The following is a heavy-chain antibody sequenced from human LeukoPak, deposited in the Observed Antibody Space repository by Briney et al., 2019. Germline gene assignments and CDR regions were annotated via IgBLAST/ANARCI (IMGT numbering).Heavy chain of an antibody. J-gene: IGHJ4*02. D-gene: IGHD3-10*01. Sequence: SETLSLTCAVYGESMIGHYWTWIRQPPGKRLEWIGEIHHSGDTNSNPSLKNRVTMSIDMSKNQFSLKVKSVSAADTAVYYCVRATANGSGRAYDHWAQGNLVPVSS. CDR2: IHHSGDT. CDR1: GESMIGHY. V-gene: IGHV4-34*01. CDR3: VRATANGSGRAYDH.